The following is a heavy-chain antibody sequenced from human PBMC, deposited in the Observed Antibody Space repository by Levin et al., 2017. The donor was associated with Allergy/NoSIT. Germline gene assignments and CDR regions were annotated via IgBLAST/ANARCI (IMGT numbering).Heavy chain of an antibody. J-gene: IGHJ3*02. D-gene: IGHD3-10*01. Sequence: RPGGSLRLSCAASGFTFSSYVMTWVRQAPGKGLEWVSLITGSGDSTYYVDSVKGRFTISRDNSENTLYLQMNNLRAEDTAMYYCAKDKYSTIGDAFDIWGQGTMVTVSS. CDR1: GFTFSSYV. CDR2: ITGSGDST. CDR3: AKDKYSTIGDAFDI. V-gene: IGHV3-23*01.